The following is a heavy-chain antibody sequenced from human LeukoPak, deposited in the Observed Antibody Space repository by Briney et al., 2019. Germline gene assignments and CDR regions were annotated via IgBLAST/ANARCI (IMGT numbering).Heavy chain of an antibody. CDR3: AGRYYDFWSGPTGYYYYMDV. CDR1: GFTFSSYA. J-gene: IGHJ6*03. Sequence: GGSLRLSCAASGFTFSSYAMSWVRQAPGKGLEWVSAITGSGVTTYYADSVKGRFTISRDNSKNTLYLQMNSLRAEDTAVYYCAGRYYDFWSGPTGYYYYMDVWGKGTTVTVSS. CDR2: ITGSGVTT. V-gene: IGHV3-23*01. D-gene: IGHD3-3*01.